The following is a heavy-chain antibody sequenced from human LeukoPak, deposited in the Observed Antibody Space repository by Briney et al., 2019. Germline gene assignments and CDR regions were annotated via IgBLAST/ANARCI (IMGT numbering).Heavy chain of an antibody. CDR1: GGSISSGSYY. J-gene: IGHJ4*02. CDR3: ARCVSGSYYYGDYFDY. D-gene: IGHD1-26*01. CDR2: IYTSGST. Sequence: PSQTLSLTCTVSGGSISSGSYYRSWIRQPAGKGLEWIGRIYTSGSTNYNPSLKSRVTISVDTSKNQFSLKLSSVTAADTAVYYCARCVSGSYYYGDYFDYWGQGTLVTVSS. V-gene: IGHV4-61*02.